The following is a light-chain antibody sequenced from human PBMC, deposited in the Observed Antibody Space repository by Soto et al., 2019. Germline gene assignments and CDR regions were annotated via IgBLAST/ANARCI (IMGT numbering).Light chain of an antibody. CDR3: SSYAGINKVI. Sequence: QSALTQPPSASGSPGQSVTISCTGTSSDVGGYDYVSWYQQQSGKAPKLIIYEVTKRPSGVPDRFSGSKSGNTASLTVSGLQAEEEADYYCSSYAGINKVIFGAGTQLTV. CDR1: SSDVGGYDY. J-gene: IGLJ2*01. CDR2: EVT. V-gene: IGLV2-8*01.